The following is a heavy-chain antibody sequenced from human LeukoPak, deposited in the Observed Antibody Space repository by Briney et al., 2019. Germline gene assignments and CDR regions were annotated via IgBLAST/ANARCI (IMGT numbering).Heavy chain of an antibody. CDR3: ASWGLGQLWFENTGDY. V-gene: IGHV3-74*01. D-gene: IGHD5-18*01. J-gene: IGHJ4*02. CDR2: INSDGSST. CDR1: GFTFSSYW. Sequence: GGSLRLSCAASGFTFSSYWMHWVRQAPGKGLVWVSRINSDGSSTSYADSVKGRFTISRDNAKNTLYLQMNSLRAEDTAVYYCASWGLGQLWFENTGDYWSQGTLVTVSS.